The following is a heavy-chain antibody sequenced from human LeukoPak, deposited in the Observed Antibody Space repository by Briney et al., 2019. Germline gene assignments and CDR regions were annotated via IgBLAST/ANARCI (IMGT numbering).Heavy chain of an antibody. CDR1: GFTFSSYG. J-gene: IGHJ4*02. CDR3: AKDRRLYDILTPFDY. CDR2: IWYDGSNK. V-gene: IGHV3-33*06. D-gene: IGHD3-9*01. Sequence: GRSLRLSCAASGFTFSSYGMHWVRQAPGKGLEWVAVIWYDGSNKYYADSVKGRFTISRDNSKNTLYLQMNSLRAEDTAVYFCAKDRRLYDILTPFDYWGQGTLVTVSS.